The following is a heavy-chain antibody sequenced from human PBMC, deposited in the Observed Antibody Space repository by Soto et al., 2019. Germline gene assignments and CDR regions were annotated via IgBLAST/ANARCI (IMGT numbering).Heavy chain of an antibody. J-gene: IGHJ4*02. CDR1: GASISSGDYF. D-gene: IGHD5-12*01. CDR3: AREKGYISAPKNTDY. V-gene: IGHV4-30-4*01. CDR2: IYDSGSS. Sequence: PSETLSLTCTVSGASISSGDYFWSWIRQSPGKGLEWIGYIYDSGSSYYNPSLQSRVTMSVDTSKNQFSLKLSSVTAADTAVYYCAREKGYISAPKNTDYWGKGTLVPVSS.